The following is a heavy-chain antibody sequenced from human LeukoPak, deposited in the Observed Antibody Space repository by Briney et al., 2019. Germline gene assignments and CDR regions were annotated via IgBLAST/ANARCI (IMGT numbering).Heavy chain of an antibody. J-gene: IGHJ6*02. D-gene: IGHD2-2*01. Sequence: SQTLSLTCAISGDSVSSNSAAWNWIRQSPSRGLEWLGRTYYRSKWYNDYAVSVKSRITINPDTSKNQFSLQLNSVTPEDTAVYYCAREPDIVGVPAAISSLRRSYYGMDVWGQGTTVTVSS. CDR2: TYYRSKWYN. CDR3: AREPDIVGVPAAISSLRRSYYGMDV. CDR1: GDSVSSNSAA. V-gene: IGHV6-1*01.